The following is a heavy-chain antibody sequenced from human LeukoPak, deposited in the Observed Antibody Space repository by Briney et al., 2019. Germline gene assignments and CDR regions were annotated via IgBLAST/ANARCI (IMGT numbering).Heavy chain of an antibody. V-gene: IGHV3-30*18. CDR2: ISYDGNNK. CDR3: AKDWVVRGVISY. CDR1: GFTFSTDW. J-gene: IGHJ4*02. Sequence: GGSLRLSCAASGFTFSTDWMHWVRQAPGKGLEWVAGISYDGNNKYYAESVKGRFTISRDNSKNTLYLQMNSLRDEDTAVYYCAKDWVVRGVISYWGQGTLVTVSS. D-gene: IGHD3-10*01.